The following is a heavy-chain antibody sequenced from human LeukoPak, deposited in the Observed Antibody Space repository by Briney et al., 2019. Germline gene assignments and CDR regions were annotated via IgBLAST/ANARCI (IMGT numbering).Heavy chain of an antibody. CDR1: GGSITSYC. J-gene: IGHJ4*02. V-gene: IGHV4-59*01. CDR2: IYYSGSS. D-gene: IGHD3-22*01. Sequence: SETLSLTCTVSGGSITSYCWTWIRQPPGKGLEWIGYIYYSGSSNYNPSLKSRVTISVDTSKNQISLKLSSVTAADTAVYYCARSGSSGYYYWGQGTLVTVSS. CDR3: ARSGSSGYYY.